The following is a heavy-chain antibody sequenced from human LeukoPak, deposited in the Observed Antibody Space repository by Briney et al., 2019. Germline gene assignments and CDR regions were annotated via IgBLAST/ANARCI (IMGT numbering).Heavy chain of an antibody. Sequence: GGSLRLSCAASGFTFNDYAMHWVRQAPGKGLEWVADISYDGSNKYYADSVKGRFTISRGNSKNTVYLQMNSLRLEDTAVYYCAKDYFGSGATPEAWGQGTLVTVSS. J-gene: IGHJ5*02. CDR3: AKDYFGSGATPEA. D-gene: IGHD3-10*01. CDR1: GFTFNDYA. V-gene: IGHV3-30*18. CDR2: ISYDGSNK.